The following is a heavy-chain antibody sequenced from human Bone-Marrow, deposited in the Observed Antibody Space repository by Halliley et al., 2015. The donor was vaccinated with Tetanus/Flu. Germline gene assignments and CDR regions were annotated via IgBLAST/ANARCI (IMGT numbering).Heavy chain of an antibody. J-gene: IGHJ6*02. CDR1: GGSISSGGYY. V-gene: IGHV4-31*03. Sequence: TLSLTCTVSGGSISSGGYYWTWIRQPPGKGLEWIGNIHYSGSTYYNPSLNSRVTISVDTSKNQFSLELTSMTAADTAVYYCARDDRGFCGRDVGGHGITVSVPS. D-gene: IGHD3-10*01. CDR2: IHYSGST. CDR3: ARDDRGFCGRDV.